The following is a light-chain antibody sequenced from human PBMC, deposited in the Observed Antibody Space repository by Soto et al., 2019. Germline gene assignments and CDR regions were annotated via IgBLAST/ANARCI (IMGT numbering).Light chain of an antibody. CDR1: QSVRDNY. V-gene: IGKV3-20*01. Sequence: EIVLTQSPNTVSLSPGERVTLSCRASQSVRDNYLAWYQQKPGQAPRLLIYGASTRATDIPDRFSGSGSGTDFSLTINSLEHEDFAVYYCQQYGTSLYTFGQGTNLEIK. CDR2: GAS. CDR3: QQYGTSLYT. J-gene: IGKJ2*01.